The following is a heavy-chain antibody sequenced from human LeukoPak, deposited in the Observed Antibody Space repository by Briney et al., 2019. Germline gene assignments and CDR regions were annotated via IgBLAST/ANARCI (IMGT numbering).Heavy chain of an antibody. CDR2: ITGSGGST. CDR1: GFTFSSYA. Sequence: HPGGSLRLSCAASGFTFSSYAMSWVRQAPGKWLEWVSSITGSGGSTYYADSVKGRFTISRDNSKNTLYLQTTSLRAEDTAVYYCARFPSRTRVDYWGQGTLVTVSS. CDR3: ARFPSRTRVDY. D-gene: IGHD2-2*01. J-gene: IGHJ4*02. V-gene: IGHV3-23*01.